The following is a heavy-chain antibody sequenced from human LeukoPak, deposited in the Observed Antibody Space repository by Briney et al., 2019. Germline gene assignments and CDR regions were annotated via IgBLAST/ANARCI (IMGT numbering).Heavy chain of an antibody. CDR3: ARVLRYCSGGNCYSGGLGYMDV. CDR1: GFTFSNYA. V-gene: IGHV3-30*04. Sequence: GGSLRLSCAASGFTFSNYALHWVRQAPGKGLEWVAVISYDGSNKFYADSVKGRFTISRDNAKNSLFLQMNSLRAEDTAVYYCARVLRYCSGGNCYSGGLGYMDVWGKGTTVTISS. D-gene: IGHD2-15*01. J-gene: IGHJ6*03. CDR2: ISYDGSNK.